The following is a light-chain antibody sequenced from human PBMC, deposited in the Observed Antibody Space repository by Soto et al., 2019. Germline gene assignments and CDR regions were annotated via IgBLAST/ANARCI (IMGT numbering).Light chain of an antibody. J-gene: IGKJ4*01. CDR2: AAS. Sequence: SLTASVAANDNITSRASQSISTYLIWYQQKPGKAPKLLIYAASSLQSGVPSRFSGSGSGTDVSLTSISFRHEYFAAYYSYEDYSYAAVRVGEGTKGDIK. CDR1: QSISTY. CDR3: YEDYSYAAVR. V-gene: IGKV1-39*01.